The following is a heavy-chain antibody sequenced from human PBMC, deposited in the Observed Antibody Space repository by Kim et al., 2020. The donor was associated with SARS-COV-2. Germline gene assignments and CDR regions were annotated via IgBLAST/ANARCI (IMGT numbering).Heavy chain of an antibody. CDR3: ARHNHDILTGYYGYYYYGMDV. D-gene: IGHD3-9*01. J-gene: IGHJ6*02. Sequence: GESLKISCKGSGYSFTSYWIGWVRQMPGKGLEWMGIIYPGDSDTRYSPSFQGQVTISADKSISTAYLQWSSLKASDTAMYYCARHNHDILTGYYGYYYYGMDVWGQGTTVTVSS. CDR2: IYPGDSDT. CDR1: GYSFTSYW. V-gene: IGHV5-51*01.